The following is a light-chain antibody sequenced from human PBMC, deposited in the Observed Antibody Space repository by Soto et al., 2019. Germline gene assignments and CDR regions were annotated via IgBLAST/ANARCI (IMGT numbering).Light chain of an antibody. CDR1: RPNIGAGYD. Sequence: QSVLTQPPSVSGAPGQRVTISCTGSRPNIGAGYDVHWYQQLPGTAPKLLIDGNSNRPSGVPDRFSGSKSGTSASLAITGLQAEDEADYYCQSYDISLSGVVFGGGTQLTVL. CDR3: QSYDISLSGVV. CDR2: GNS. J-gene: IGLJ2*01. V-gene: IGLV1-40*01.